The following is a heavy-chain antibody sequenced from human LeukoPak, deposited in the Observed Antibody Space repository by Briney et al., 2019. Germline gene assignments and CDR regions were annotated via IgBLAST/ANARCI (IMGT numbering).Heavy chain of an antibody. Sequence: SGGSLRLSCAASGFTFSSYSMNWVRQAPGKGLEWVSSISSSSSYIYYADSVKGRFTISRDNAKNSLYLQMNSLRAEDTAVYYCARDVAAAAEMDVWGKGTTVTVSS. CDR2: ISSSSSYI. CDR1: GFTFSSYS. CDR3: ARDVAAAAEMDV. V-gene: IGHV3-21*01. D-gene: IGHD6-13*01. J-gene: IGHJ6*04.